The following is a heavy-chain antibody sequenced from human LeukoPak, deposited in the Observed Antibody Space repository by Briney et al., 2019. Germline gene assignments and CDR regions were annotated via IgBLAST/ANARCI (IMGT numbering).Heavy chain of an antibody. CDR3: ANKGGDQIRYGSGSYYNRYFVY. CDR2: IKSKTDGGTT. V-gene: IGHV3-15*01. Sequence: GGSLRLSCAPSGFIVSGNYMSWVRQAPGKGLEWVGRIKSKTDGGTTDYAAPVKGRFTISRDDSKNTLYLQMNSLRAEDTAVYYCANKGGDQIRYGSGSYYNRYFVYWGQGTLVTVSS. D-gene: IGHD3-10*01. J-gene: IGHJ4*02. CDR1: GFIVSGNY.